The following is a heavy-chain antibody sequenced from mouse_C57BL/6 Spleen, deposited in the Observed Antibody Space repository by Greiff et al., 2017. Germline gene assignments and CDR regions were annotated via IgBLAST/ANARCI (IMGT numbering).Heavy chain of an antibody. CDR2: ISDGGSYT. Sequence: EVQGVESGGGLVKPGGSLKLSCAASGFTFSSYAMSWVRQTPEKRLEWVATISDGGSYTYYPDNVKGRFTISRDNAKNNLYLQMSHLKSEDTAMYYCARGGLSTMVTHFDYWGQGTTLTVSS. D-gene: IGHD2-2*01. CDR1: GFTFSSYA. J-gene: IGHJ2*01. CDR3: ARGGLSTMVTHFDY. V-gene: IGHV5-4*01.